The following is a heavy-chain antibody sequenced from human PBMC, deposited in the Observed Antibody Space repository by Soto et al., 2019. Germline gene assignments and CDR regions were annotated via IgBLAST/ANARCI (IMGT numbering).Heavy chain of an antibody. CDR3: AAGSCSSSGCYWFDP. CDR1: GGSISTNF. J-gene: IGHJ5*02. V-gene: IGHV4-59*08. D-gene: IGHD2-2*01. Sequence: PSETLSITCTVSGGSISTNFCNWVRQPPGKTLEWIGYINYRGNTNYNPSLNSRATISLDTSKNQFSLQLSSVTAADTAVYYCAAGSCSSSGCYWFDPWGQGTLVTVPS. CDR2: INYRGNT.